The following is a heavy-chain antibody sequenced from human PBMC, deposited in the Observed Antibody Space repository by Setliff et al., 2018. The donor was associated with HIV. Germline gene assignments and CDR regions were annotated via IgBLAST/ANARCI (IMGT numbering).Heavy chain of an antibody. CDR3: ARRSTSTGIDY. CDR2: IYYTGST. CDR1: GGSITRSTYY. V-gene: IGHV4-39*07. D-gene: IGHD2-2*01. Sequence: PSETLSLTCAVSGGSITRSTYYWDWIRQPPGKGLEWIGNIYYTGSTSYNPSLKSRVSISIDTSKNQFSLKLSSVTAADTAVYYCARRSTSTGIDYWGQGTLVTVSS. J-gene: IGHJ4*02.